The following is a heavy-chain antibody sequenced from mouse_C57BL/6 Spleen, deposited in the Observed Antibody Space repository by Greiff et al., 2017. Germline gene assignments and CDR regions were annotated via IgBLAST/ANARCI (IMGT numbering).Heavy chain of an antibody. CDR2: IYPSDSET. CDR3: ARSRYYGSSSYYFDY. V-gene: IGHV1-61*01. CDR1: GYTFTSYW. D-gene: IGHD1-1*01. Sequence: VQLQQPGAELVRPGSSVKLSCKASGYTFTSYWMDWVKRRPGQGLEWIGNIYPSDSETHYNQKFKDKATLTVDKSSSTAYMQLSSLTSEDSAVYYCARSRYYGSSSYYFDYWGQGTTLTVSS. J-gene: IGHJ2*01.